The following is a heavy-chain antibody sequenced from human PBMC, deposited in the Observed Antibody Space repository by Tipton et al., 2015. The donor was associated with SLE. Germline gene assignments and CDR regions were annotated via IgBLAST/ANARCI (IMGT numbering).Heavy chain of an antibody. CDR2: IYYSGST. V-gene: IGHV4-59*11. D-gene: IGHD6-19*01. CDR3: ARVALEAGDI. J-gene: IGHJ3*02. Sequence: TLSLTCTVSGGSISSHYWSWIRQPPGKGLEWIGYIYYSGSTNYNPSLKSRVTMSVDTSKNQFSLKLSSVTAADTAVYYCARVALEAGDIWGQGTMVTVAS. CDR1: GGSISSHY.